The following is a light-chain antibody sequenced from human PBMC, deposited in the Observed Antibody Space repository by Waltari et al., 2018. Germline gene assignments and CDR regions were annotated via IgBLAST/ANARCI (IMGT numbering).Light chain of an antibody. CDR1: QSVSSN. CDR2: GAS. Sequence: ERVMTQSPATLSVSPGERATLSCRASQSVSSNLAWYQQKFGQAPRLLIYGASTRATGIPAGFSGSGSGTEFTLTISSLQSEDFAVYYCQQYDYWPTFGQGTKVEIK. CDR3: QQYDYWPT. J-gene: IGKJ1*01. V-gene: IGKV3-15*01.